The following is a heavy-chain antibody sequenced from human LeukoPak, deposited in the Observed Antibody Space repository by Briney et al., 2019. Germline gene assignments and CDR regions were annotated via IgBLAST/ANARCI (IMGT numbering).Heavy chain of an antibody. J-gene: IGHJ4*02. CDR2: SRNKANSYST. V-gene: IGHV3-72*01. CDR3: ARRGFSDSRGFYPDFDY. D-gene: IGHD3-22*01. Sequence: PGGSLRLSCTASGFTFGDYAMSWFRQAPGKGLEWVGRSRNKANSYSTEYAAPVKGRFTISRDESKNSMYLQMNSLKTEDTAVYFCARRGFSDSRGFYPDFDYWGRGTLVTVSS. CDR1: GFTFGDYA.